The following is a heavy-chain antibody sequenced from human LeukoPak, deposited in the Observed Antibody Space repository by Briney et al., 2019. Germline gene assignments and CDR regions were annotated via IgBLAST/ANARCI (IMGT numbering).Heavy chain of an antibody. Sequence: SLKVSCKASGGTFSSYAISWVRQAPGQGLEWMGRIIPIFGTANYAQKFQGRVTITTDESTGTAYMELSSLRSEDTAVYYCARDIVGAEWRGYFDYWGQGTLVTVSS. J-gene: IGHJ4*02. CDR3: ARDIVGAEWRGYFDY. V-gene: IGHV1-69*05. CDR1: GGTFSSYA. D-gene: IGHD1-26*01. CDR2: IIPIFGTA.